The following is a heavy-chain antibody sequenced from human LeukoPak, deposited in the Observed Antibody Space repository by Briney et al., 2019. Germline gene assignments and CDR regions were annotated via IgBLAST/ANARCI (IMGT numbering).Heavy chain of an antibody. Sequence: GASVKVSCKASGYTFTSYDINWVRPATGRGLEWMGWMNPNSGNTGYAQKFQGRVTMTRNTSISTAYIELSSLRSEDTAVYYCARVRGHDYGVPSYWGQGTLVTVSS. CDR2: MNPNSGNT. CDR1: GYTFTSYD. CDR3: ARVRGHDYGVPSY. D-gene: IGHD4-17*01. V-gene: IGHV1-8*01. J-gene: IGHJ4*02.